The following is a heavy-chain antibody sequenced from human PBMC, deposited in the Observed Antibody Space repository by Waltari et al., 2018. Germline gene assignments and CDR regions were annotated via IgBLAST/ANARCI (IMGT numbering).Heavy chain of an antibody. V-gene: IGHV3-23*04. CDR2: ISGSGGST. D-gene: IGHD1-26*01. CDR1: GFTFSSYA. J-gene: IGHJ6*03. CDR3: AKMGGKGGYYYYYMDV. Sequence: EVQLVESGGGLVQPGGSLRLSCAASGFTFSSYAMSWVRQAPGKGLEWVSAISGSGGSTYYADSVKGRFTISRDNSKNTLYLQMNSLRAEDTAVYYCAKMGGKGGYYYYYMDVWGKGTTVTVSS.